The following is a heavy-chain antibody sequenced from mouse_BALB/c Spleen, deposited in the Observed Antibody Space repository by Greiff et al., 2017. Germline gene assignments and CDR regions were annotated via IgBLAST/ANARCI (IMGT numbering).Heavy chain of an antibody. Sequence: EVKLMESGGGLVQPGGSRKLSCAASGFTFSSFGMHWVRQAPEKGLEWVAYISSGSSTIYYADTVKGRFTISRDNPKNTLFLQMTSLRSEDTAMYYCASGGFAYWGQGTLVTVSA. V-gene: IGHV5-17*02. CDR3: ASGGFAY. J-gene: IGHJ3*01. CDR1: GFTFSSFG. CDR2: ISSGSSTI.